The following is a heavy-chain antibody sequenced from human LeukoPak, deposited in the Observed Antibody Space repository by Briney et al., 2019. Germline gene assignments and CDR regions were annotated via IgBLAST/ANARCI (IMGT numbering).Heavy chain of an antibody. CDR2: ISGDGGST. CDR1: GFTFDDYA. J-gene: IGHJ4*02. D-gene: IGHD2/OR15-2a*01. Sequence: PGGSLRLSCAASGFTFDDYAMHWVRQAPGKGLEWVSLISGDGGSTYYADSVKGRFTISRDNSKNSLYLQMNSLRAEDTAVYYCARVSDRGVDYWGQGTLVTVSS. V-gene: IGHV3-43*02. CDR3: ARVSDRGVDY.